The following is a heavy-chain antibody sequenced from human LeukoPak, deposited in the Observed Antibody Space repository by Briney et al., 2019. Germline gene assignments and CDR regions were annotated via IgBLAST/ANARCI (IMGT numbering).Heavy chain of an antibody. Sequence: ASVKVSCKXSGYTFTGYYMHWVRQAPGQGLERMGWINPNSGGTNYAQKFQGRVTMTRDTSISTAYMELSRLRFDDTAVYYCARIPRYRSSTSCYRNDYWGQGTLVTVSS. CDR2: INPNSGGT. CDR3: ARIPRYRSSTSCYRNDY. V-gene: IGHV1-2*02. CDR1: GYTFTGYY. J-gene: IGHJ4*02. D-gene: IGHD2-2*01.